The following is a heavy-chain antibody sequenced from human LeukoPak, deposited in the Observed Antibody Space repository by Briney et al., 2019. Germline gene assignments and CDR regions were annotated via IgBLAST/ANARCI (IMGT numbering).Heavy chain of an antibody. D-gene: IGHD2-2*01. CDR1: GYTFTGYY. Sequence: ASVKVSCKASGYTFTGYYKHWVRQAPGQGLEWMGWINPNSGGTNYAQKVQGRVTMTRDTSISIAYMELSRLRSDDTAVYYSAREEGYCSSTSCSAPFDYWGQGTLVTVSS. CDR2: INPNSGGT. V-gene: IGHV1-2*02. J-gene: IGHJ4*02. CDR3: AREEGYCSSTSCSAPFDY.